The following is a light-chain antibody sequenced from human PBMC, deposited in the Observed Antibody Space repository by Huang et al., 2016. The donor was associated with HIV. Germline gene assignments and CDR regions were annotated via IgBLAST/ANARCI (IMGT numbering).Light chain of an antibody. V-gene: IGKV3-15*01. Sequence: IVMTQSPATLSVSPGERVTLSCRANRTVITNLAWYQQSPGQAPRRLIHGSSTRAPGIPARFSGSGSGTDFSLTISSLQSEDFALYYCHQYNNWLLSFGGGTRVDI. CDR2: GSS. J-gene: IGKJ4*01. CDR3: HQYNNWLLS. CDR1: RTVITN.